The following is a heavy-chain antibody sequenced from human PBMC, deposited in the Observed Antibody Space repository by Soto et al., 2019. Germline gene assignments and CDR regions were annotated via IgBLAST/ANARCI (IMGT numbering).Heavy chain of an antibody. D-gene: IGHD3-10*01. V-gene: IGHV4-34*01. CDR1: GGSFSGHF. J-gene: IGHJ5*02. Sequence: QEHLQQWGAGLLKPTETLSLTCAVYGGSFSGHFWSWIRQSPGKGLEWIGEINQGGRTNCNPSLKCRLTMSLDASNNHLPLILPSVTAADTAIYYSARSQSLFRWVGPWGQGSPVTVSS. CDR3: ARSQSLFRWVGP. CDR2: INQGGRT.